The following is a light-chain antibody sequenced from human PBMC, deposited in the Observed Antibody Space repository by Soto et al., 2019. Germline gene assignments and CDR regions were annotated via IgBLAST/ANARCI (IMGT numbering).Light chain of an antibody. J-gene: IGKJ4*01. Sequence: EIVMTQSPATLSVSPGERATLSCRASQSVSSNLAWYQQKPGQAPRLLIYDASTRATGIPARISGSGSGTEFTLTISSLQSEDFAVYYCQQYNSWPLTFGGGTKVEIK. CDR3: QQYNSWPLT. V-gene: IGKV3-15*01. CDR1: QSVSSN. CDR2: DAS.